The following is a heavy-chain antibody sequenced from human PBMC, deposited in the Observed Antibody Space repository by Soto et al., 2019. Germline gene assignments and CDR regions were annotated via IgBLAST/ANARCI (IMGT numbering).Heavy chain of an antibody. CDR3: ARTLHRAMVLFDY. CDR2: IIPLFGTA. D-gene: IGHD2-8*01. J-gene: IGHJ4*02. CDR1: GRPFSSSA. Sequence: SVKVSSEASGRPFSSSAISWHRQAPGQGLVWMGGIIPLFGTANYAQKFQGRVTITAAESTSTAYMELSRRRSQDTAAYYCARTLHRAMVLFDYWRQGSLVTVSS. V-gene: IGHV1-69*13.